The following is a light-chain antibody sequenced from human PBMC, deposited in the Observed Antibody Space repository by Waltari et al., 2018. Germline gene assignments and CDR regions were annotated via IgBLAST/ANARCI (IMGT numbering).Light chain of an antibody. Sequence: QSALTQPASVSGSPGQSITISCTGTNSDIGVHNYVSWYQQHPGKAPQLLLYGVSKRPSGVSNRFSGSKDDNTASLTMSGVQAGDDADYYCSSDTTRDTGLVGGGTKVTVL. V-gene: IGLV2-14*03. CDR3: SSDTTRDTGL. CDR1: NSDIGVHNY. CDR2: GVS. J-gene: IGLJ2*01.